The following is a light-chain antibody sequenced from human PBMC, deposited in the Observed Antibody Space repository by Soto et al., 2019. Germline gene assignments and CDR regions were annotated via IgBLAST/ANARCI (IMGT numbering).Light chain of an antibody. CDR2: AAS. Sequence: IRMTPSPACLSRSXRHGVPITXXASQSISSYLNWYQQKPGKAPKLLIYAASSLQSGVPSRFSGSGSGTDFTLTISSLQPEDFATYYCQQSYSTPPITFGQGT. CDR1: QSISSY. CDR3: QQSYSTPPIT. V-gene: IGKV1-39*01. J-gene: IGKJ5*01.